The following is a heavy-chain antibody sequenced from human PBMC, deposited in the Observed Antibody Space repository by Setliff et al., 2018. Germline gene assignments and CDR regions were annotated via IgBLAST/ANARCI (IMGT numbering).Heavy chain of an antibody. Sequence: PSETLSLTCAVSNYSIVSDYYWGWIRQTPGKGLEWIGSTFHTGGTYYNPSLKSRVVISVDKSRNLFSLSMDSVTAADTAVYYCARTGTYRYFDYWGQGTRVTVPQ. CDR2: TFHTGGT. CDR3: ARTGTYRYFDY. J-gene: IGHJ4*02. D-gene: IGHD1-1*01. CDR1: NYSIVSDYY. V-gene: IGHV4-38-2*01.